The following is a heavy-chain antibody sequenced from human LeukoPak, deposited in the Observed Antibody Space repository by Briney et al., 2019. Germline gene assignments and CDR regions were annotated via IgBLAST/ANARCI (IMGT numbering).Heavy chain of an antibody. J-gene: IGHJ4*02. D-gene: IGHD1-26*01. CDR2: IYHSGST. Sequence: SETLSLTCVVSGYSISSGYYWGWVRQPPGKELEWIGNIYHSGSTYKNPPLKSRVTISLDTSKNQFSLKLSSVTAADTAMYYCARLSGAPVRHPIYHFDYWGQGTLVTVSS. V-gene: IGHV4-38-2*01. CDR3: ARLSGAPVRHPIYHFDY. CDR1: GYSISSGYY.